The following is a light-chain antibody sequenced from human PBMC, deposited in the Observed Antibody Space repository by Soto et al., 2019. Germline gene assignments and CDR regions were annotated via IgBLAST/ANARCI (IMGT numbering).Light chain of an antibody. CDR3: HQRSNWLAT. CDR1: QGISRY. CDR2: DAS. V-gene: IGKV3-11*01. Sequence: EIVLTQSPATLSLSPGERATLSCRASQGISRYLAWHQQKPGQAPRLLIYDASNRATGIPARFSGSGSGTDFTLTISSLEPEDFAVYYCHQRSNWLATFGPGTKVDIK. J-gene: IGKJ3*01.